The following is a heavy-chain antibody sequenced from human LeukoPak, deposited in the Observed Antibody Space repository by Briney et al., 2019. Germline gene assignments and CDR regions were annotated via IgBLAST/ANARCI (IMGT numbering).Heavy chain of an antibody. D-gene: IGHD2-15*01. CDR2: IYYSGST. Sequence: SETLSLTCTVSGGSISSSSYYWGWIRQPPGKGLEWIGSIYYSGSTYYNPSLKSRVTISVDTSKNQFSLKLSSVTAADTAVYYCAIDIVVVVAATAYYFDYWGQGTLVTVSS. J-gene: IGHJ4*02. V-gene: IGHV4-39*01. CDR3: AIDIVVVVAATAYYFDY. CDR1: GGSISSSSYY.